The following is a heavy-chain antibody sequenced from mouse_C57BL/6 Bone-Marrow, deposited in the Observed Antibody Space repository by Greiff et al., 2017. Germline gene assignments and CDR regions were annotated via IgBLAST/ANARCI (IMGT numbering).Heavy chain of an antibody. CDR3: TRDGFDYDRFAY. Sequence: EVMLVESGEGLVKPGGSLKLSCAASGFTFSSYAMSWVRQTPEKRLEWVAYISSGGDYIYYADTVKGRFTISRDNARNTLYLQMSSLKSEDTAMYYCTRDGFDYDRFAYWGQGTLVTVSA. D-gene: IGHD2-4*01. J-gene: IGHJ3*01. CDR1: GFTFSSYA. V-gene: IGHV5-9-1*02. CDR2: ISSGGDYI.